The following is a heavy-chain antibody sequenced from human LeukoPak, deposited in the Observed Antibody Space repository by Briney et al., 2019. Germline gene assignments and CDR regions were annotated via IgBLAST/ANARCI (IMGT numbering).Heavy chain of an antibody. Sequence: ASVKVSCKASGYTFTIYGISWVRQAPGQGLEWMGWISAYNGNTNYAQKLQGRVTMTTDTSTSTAYMELRSLRSDDTAVYYCARDLGYSSSWYVVDYWGQGTLVTVSS. CDR3: ARDLGYSSSWYVVDY. D-gene: IGHD6-13*01. CDR1: GYTFTIYG. CDR2: ISAYNGNT. V-gene: IGHV1-18*01. J-gene: IGHJ4*02.